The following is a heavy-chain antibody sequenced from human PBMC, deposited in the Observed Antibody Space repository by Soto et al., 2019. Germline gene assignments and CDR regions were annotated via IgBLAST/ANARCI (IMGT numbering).Heavy chain of an antibody. J-gene: IGHJ4*02. CDR2: IYWNDDK. CDR1: GFSLSTSEVG. CDR3: AHTIPDQSLRYYFDY. D-gene: IGHD2-2*02. Sequence: QITLKESGPTLVKPTQTLTLTCTFSGFSLSTSEVGVGWIRQPPGKALEWLALIYWNDDKRYSPSLKSRLTITKDTSKNQVVLTMTNMDPVDTAPYYCAHTIPDQSLRYYFDYWGQGTLVTVSS. V-gene: IGHV2-5*01.